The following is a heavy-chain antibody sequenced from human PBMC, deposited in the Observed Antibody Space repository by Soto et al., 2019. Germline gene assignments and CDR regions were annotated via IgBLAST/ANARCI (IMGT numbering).Heavy chain of an antibody. D-gene: IGHD2-2*01. CDR3: ATHHAS. CDR2: IYYSGRT. V-gene: IGHV4-59*08. CDR1: GGSMSSYY. J-gene: IGHJ5*02. Sequence: QVQLQESGPGLVKPSETLSLTCTGSGGSMSSYYWSWIRQPPRKGLQWIGYIYYSGRTNSIPSLRSRVTISVDTSKNQSPLNLSSVTAADPAVYYCATHHASWAAGTLVTASS.